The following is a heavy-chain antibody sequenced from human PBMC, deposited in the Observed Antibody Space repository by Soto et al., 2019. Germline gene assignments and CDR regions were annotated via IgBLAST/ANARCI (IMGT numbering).Heavy chain of an antibody. J-gene: IGHJ4*02. Sequence: EVQLVESGGGLVQPGRSLRLSCAASGFTFDDYARHWVRQAPGKCLSWVTGISWSSGSICYADSVKGRFTISRDNAKNSRYLQMNSVRAEETALYYFAMGSSGSYYGDDSDYNGGSYRYDYWGQGTLVTVSS. D-gene: IGHD3-16*02. V-gene: IGHV3-9*01. CDR2: ISWSSGSI. CDR1: GFTFDDYA. CDR3: AMGSSGSYYGDDSDYNGGSYRYDY.